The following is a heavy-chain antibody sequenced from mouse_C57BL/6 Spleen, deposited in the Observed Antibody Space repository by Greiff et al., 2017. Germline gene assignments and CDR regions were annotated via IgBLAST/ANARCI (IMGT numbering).Heavy chain of an antibody. CDR1: GFNIKDYY. Sequence: EVKLMESGAELVRPGASVKLSCTASGFNIKDYYMHWVRQRPEQGLEWIGRIDPEDGDTEYAPKFQGKATMTADTSSNTAYLQLSSLTSEDTAVYYCYYYGSVAMDYWGQGTSVTVSS. V-gene: IGHV14-1*01. J-gene: IGHJ4*01. D-gene: IGHD1-1*01. CDR2: IDPEDGDT. CDR3: YYYGSVAMDY.